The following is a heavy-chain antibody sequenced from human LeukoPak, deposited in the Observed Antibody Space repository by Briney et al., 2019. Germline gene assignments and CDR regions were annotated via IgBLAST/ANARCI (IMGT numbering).Heavy chain of an antibody. J-gene: IGHJ4*01. CDR3: ARHRDYYDT. D-gene: IGHD3-22*01. CDR1: GDSISLYY. CDR2: IYSSGSA. Sequence: SETLSLTCTVSGDSISLYYWSWIRQPPGKGLEWIGYIYSSGSANYNPSLKSRVIISGDTSKNQISLRLTSVTAADTAMYFCARHRDYYDTWGHGTLVTVSS. V-gene: IGHV4-59*08.